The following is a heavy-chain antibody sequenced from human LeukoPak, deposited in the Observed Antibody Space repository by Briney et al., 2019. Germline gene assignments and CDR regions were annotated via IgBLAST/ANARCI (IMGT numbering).Heavy chain of an antibody. CDR1: GFTFDDYD. CDR2: IAWNSGTI. Sequence: PGRSLRLSCAASGFTFDDYDTHWVRQAPGKGLEWVSGIAWNSGTIGYADSVRGRFTMSRDNAKNSLFLQMNSLRAGDTALYYCAKGVVAGYHFHYMDVWGKGTTVTVSS. V-gene: IGHV3-9*01. J-gene: IGHJ6*03. D-gene: IGHD1-20*01. CDR3: AKGVVAGYHFHYMDV.